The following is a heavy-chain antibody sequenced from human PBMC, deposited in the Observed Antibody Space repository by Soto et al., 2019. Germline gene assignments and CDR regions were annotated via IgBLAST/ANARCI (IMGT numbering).Heavy chain of an antibody. V-gene: IGHV3-23*01. CDR3: ARGDRGGSGSPASYYYSGLDV. CDR2: VSNRGDTT. CDR1: GLNFSDYA. D-gene: IGHD3-10*01. Sequence: EVQLLESGGDLVQPGGSLRLSCAASGLNFSDYAMTWVGQAPGKGLEWVSSVSNRGDTTYYADSVKGRFTISRDNSKNTLFMHINSLRAEDTALYYCARGDRGGSGSPASYYYSGLDVWGQGTTVTVSS. J-gene: IGHJ6*02.